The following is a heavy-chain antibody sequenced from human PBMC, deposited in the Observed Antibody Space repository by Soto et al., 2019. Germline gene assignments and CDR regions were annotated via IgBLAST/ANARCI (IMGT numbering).Heavy chain of an antibody. CDR1: GFTFSDSG. V-gene: IGHV3-7*01. CDR2: IKEGGGEK. D-gene: IGHD1-1*01. CDR3: ATPPWTTFDM. J-gene: IGHJ3*02. Sequence: EVQLVESGGGLVQPGGSLRLSCAASGFTFSDSGMRWFRQAPGKGLEWVASIKEGGGEKKYVDSVKGRFTVSRDNAKNSLNPQKTSLRDEDTALYYCATPPWTTFDMWGQGTMVTVSA.